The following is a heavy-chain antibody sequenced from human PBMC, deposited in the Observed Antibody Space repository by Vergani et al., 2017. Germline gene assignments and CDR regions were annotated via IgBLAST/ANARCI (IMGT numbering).Heavy chain of an antibody. CDR2: IWYDGSNK. CDR1: GFTFSSYG. D-gene: IGHD6-25*01. Sequence: QVQLVESGGGVVQPGRSLRLSCAASGFTFSSYGMHWVRQAPGKGLEWVAVIWYDGSNKYYADSVKGRFTISRDNSKNTLYLQMGSLRAEDMAVYYCARDGYDAFDIWGQGTMVTVSS. V-gene: IGHV3-33*01. J-gene: IGHJ3*02. CDR3: ARDGYDAFDI.